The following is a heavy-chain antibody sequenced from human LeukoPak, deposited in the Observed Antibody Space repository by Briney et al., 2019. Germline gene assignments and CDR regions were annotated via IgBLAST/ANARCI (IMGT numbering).Heavy chain of an antibody. J-gene: IGHJ4*02. Sequence: ASEKVSCKVSGYTFTSYYMHWVRQAPGQGLEWMGIINPSGGGTSYAQKFQGRVTMTRDTSTSTVHMELSSLRPEDTAVYYCVRGTDLDCWGQGTLVTVSS. V-gene: IGHV1-46*03. CDR1: GYTFTSYY. CDR2: INPSGGGT. CDR3: VRGTDLDC. D-gene: IGHD3/OR15-3a*01.